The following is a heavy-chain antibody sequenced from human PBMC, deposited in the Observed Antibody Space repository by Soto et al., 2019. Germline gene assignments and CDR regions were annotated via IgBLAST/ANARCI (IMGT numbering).Heavy chain of an antibody. V-gene: IGHV5-51*01. CDR1: GYSFTSYW. Sequence: PGESLKISCKGSGYSFTSYWIGWVRQMPGKGLEWMGIIYPGDSDTRYSPSFQGQVTISADKSISTAYLQWSSLKASDTAMYYSASQLGYSSSSERSYYYGMDVWGQGTTVTVSS. D-gene: IGHD6-6*01. J-gene: IGHJ6*01. CDR2: IYPGDSDT. CDR3: ASQLGYSSSSERSYYYGMDV.